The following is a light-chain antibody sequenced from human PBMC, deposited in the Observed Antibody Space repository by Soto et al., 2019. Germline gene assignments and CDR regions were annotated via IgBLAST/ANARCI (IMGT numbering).Light chain of an antibody. V-gene: IGKV1-39*01. Sequence: IQMTQSPSSLSASVGDRVTITCRASQNIDNYLNWYQHNPGEAPKLLIYDASNLQSGVPSRFSGSGSGTDFTLTISSLQPEDFASYYCQQSYITPLTFGGGTKVDI. CDR1: QNIDNY. CDR2: DAS. CDR3: QQSYITPLT. J-gene: IGKJ4*01.